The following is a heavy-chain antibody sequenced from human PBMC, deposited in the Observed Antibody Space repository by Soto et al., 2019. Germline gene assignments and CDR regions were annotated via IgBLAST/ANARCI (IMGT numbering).Heavy chain of an antibody. CDR3: ARGARGYYYMDV. D-gene: IGHD3-10*01. CDR1: GFTFTDYW. CDR2: VKYDVSST. Sequence: EVQLVESGGGLVQPGGSLRLSCAASGFTFTDYWMHWVSQVPGEGLVWVSRVKYDVSSTNYADSVKGRFTISRDNAKNTLYLQMNSLRNEDTAVYFCARGARGYYYMDVWGKGTTVTVSS. J-gene: IGHJ6*03. V-gene: IGHV3-74*01.